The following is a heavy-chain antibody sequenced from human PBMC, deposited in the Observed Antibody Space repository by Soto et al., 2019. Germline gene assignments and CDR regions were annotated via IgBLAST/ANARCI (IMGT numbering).Heavy chain of an antibody. CDR1: GFSLSTSGVG. CDR3: AHRRRRGYDLREFDY. J-gene: IGHJ4*02. CDR2: IYWDDDK. V-gene: IGHV2-5*02. D-gene: IGHD5-12*01. Sequence: QITLKESGPPLVKPTQTLTLTCTFSGFSLSTSGVGVGWIRQPPGKALEWLALIYWDDDKRYSPSLKSRLTITKDTSKNQVVLTMTNMDPVDTATYYCAHRRRRGYDLREFDYWGQGTLVTVSS.